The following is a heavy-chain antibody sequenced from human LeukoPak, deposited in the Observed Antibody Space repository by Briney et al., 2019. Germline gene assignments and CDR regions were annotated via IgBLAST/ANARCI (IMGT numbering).Heavy chain of an antibody. D-gene: IGHD3-22*01. CDR3: AKDQEPYYYDSSGYYDY. V-gene: IGHV3-23*01. CDR2: ISGSGGST. J-gene: IGHJ4*02. Sequence: GGSLRLSCAASGFTFSSYGMSWVRQAPGKGLEWVSAISGSGGSTYYADSVKGRFTISRDNSKNTLYLRMNSLRAEDTAVYYCAKDQEPYYYDSSGYYDYWGQGTLVTVSS. CDR1: GFTFSSYG.